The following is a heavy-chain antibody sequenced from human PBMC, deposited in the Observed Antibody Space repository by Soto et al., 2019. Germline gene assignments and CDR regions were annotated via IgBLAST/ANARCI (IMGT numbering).Heavy chain of an antibody. V-gene: IGHV1-18*01. CDR1: GYTFNNYG. J-gene: IGHJ6*02. CDR3: ARVAITLIRGLKVDFYSMDV. Sequence: QLVQSGGEVKEPGASVQVSCKASGYTFNNYGITWVRQAPGQGLEWLGWISVYNGNKNYAKKVTGRASMTADTSTSTAHMELRSLQSDDTAVYFCARVAITLIRGLKVDFYSMDVWGQGTTVTVSS. D-gene: IGHD3-10*01. CDR2: ISVYNGNK.